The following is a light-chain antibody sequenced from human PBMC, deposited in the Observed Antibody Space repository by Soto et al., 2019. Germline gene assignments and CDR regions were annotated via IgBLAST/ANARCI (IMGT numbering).Light chain of an antibody. J-gene: IGKJ5*01. Sequence: EIVLTQSPATLSLSPGERATLSCSASQSVSSNLAWYQQKPGQAPRLLIYGASSRATGIPVRFSGSGSGTEFTLTISSLQSEDFAVYYCQQYNNWPLTFGQGTRLEIK. CDR1: QSVSSN. CDR3: QQYNNWPLT. CDR2: GAS. V-gene: IGKV3-15*01.